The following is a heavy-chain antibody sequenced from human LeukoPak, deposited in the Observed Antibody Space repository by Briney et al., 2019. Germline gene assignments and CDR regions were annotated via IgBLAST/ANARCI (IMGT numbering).Heavy chain of an antibody. J-gene: IGHJ2*01. V-gene: IGHV6-1*01. CDR1: GDSVSSKSVA. Sequence: SQTLSLTCAISGDSVSSKSVAWDWIRQSPSLGLEWLGRTYYKSKWNRDYAVSVKSRMTINVDTSKNQFSLQLNSVTPEDTAVYYCARDGSGGYYWYFDLWGRGTLVTVSS. CDR3: ARDGSGGYYWYFDL. D-gene: IGHD3-22*01. CDR2: TYYKSKWNR.